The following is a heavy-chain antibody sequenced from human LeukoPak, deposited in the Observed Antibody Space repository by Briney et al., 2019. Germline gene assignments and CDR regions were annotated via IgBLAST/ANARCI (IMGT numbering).Heavy chain of an antibody. CDR2: IYHSGTT. V-gene: IGHV4-38-2*02. J-gene: IGHJ4*02. CDR3: ARTYYYGSGSYYGILQRGLFDY. CDR1: GFSITSGYY. Sequence: SETLSLTCNVSGFSITSGYYWGWIRQPPGKGLEWIGSIYHSGTTHFNPSFKSRVTISVDTSKNQFSLKLSSVTAADTAVYYCARTYYYGSGSYYGILQRGLFDYWGQGTLVTVSS. D-gene: IGHD3-10*01.